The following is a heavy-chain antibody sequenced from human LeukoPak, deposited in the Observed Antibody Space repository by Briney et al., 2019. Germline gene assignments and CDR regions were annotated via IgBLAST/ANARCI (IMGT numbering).Heavy chain of an antibody. D-gene: IGHD1-1*01. CDR2: INPNTGAS. CDR3: LRGGTFDY. J-gene: IGHJ4*02. Sequence: ASVKVSCKTSGYTFTDYYIHWVRQAPGQALEWMGRINPNTGASKYREKFQGRIAMTRDTSISTVYMQLTGLRSDDTALYYCLRGGTFDYWGQGILVTVSS. CDR1: GYTFTDYY. V-gene: IGHV1-2*06.